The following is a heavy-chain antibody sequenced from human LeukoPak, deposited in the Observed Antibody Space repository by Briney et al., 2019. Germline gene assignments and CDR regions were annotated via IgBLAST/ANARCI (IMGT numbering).Heavy chain of an antibody. CDR2: INHSGST. D-gene: IGHD3-9*01. Sequence: SETLSLTCAVYGGSFSGYYWSWIRQPPGKGLEWIGEINHSGSTNYNPSLKSRVTISVDTSKNQFSLKLSSVTAEDTAVYYCARSLRYFDWLHTSYYFDYWGQGTLVTVSS. CDR1: GGSFSGYY. CDR3: ARSLRYFDWLHTSYYFDY. J-gene: IGHJ4*02. V-gene: IGHV4-34*01.